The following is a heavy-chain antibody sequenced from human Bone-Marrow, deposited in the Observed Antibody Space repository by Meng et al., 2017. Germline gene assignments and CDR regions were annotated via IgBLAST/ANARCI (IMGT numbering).Heavy chain of an antibody. V-gene: IGHV1-2*06. CDR2: INPNSGGT. CDR1: GFTFSSYA. Sequence: GESLKISCAASGFTFSSYAMHWVRQAPGQGLEWMGRINPNSGGTNYAQKFQGRVTMTRDTSISTAYMELSGLRSDDTAMYYCARDEDISAAGKLFGDYWGQGTLVTVSS. J-gene: IGHJ4*02. D-gene: IGHD6-25*01. CDR3: ARDEDISAAGKLFGDY.